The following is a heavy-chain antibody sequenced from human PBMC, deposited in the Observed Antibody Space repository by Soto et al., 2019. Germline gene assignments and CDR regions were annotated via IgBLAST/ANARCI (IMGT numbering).Heavy chain of an antibody. J-gene: IGHJ4*02. V-gene: IGHV4-34*01. Sequence: QVQLQQWGAGLLKPSETLSLTCAVYGGSFSGYYWSWIRQPPGKGLEWIGEINHSGSTNYNPSLKSRVTISVDTSKNQFSLQLSSVTAADTAVYYCARMAAAAYYFDYWGQGTLVTVSS. CDR3: ARMAAAAYYFDY. CDR2: INHSGST. D-gene: IGHD6-13*01. CDR1: GGSFSGYY.